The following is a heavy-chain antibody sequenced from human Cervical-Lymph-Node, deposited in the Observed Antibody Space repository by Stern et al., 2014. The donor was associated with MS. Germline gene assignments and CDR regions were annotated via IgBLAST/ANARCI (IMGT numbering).Heavy chain of an antibody. J-gene: IGHJ3*02. D-gene: IGHD2-15*01. Sequence: QMQLVQSGAEVKKPGASVKVYCKASGDTFTSYGISWVRQAPGQGLESMVCTSAYNSNTNYAQKLQGRVTMTTDTSTSTAYMELRSLRSDDTAVYYCARGLLGSENAFDIWGQGTMVTVSS. CDR1: GDTFTSYG. V-gene: IGHV1-18*01. CDR3: ARGLLGSENAFDI. CDR2: TSAYNSNT.